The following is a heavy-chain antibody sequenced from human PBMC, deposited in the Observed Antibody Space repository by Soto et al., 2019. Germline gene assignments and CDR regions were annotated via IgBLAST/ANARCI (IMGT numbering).Heavy chain of an antibody. D-gene: IGHD1-7*01. Sequence: VQLQGSGPGLLKPSQTLSLTCTVSGASVNTGDYYCSYIRQPPGQGLEWLGYIFYSGDTYYNPSLKSRATISLHTSRNQFSLTLTSVTDADTALYYCVGTGTTDDFWGQGTLVTVSS. J-gene: IGHJ1*01. CDR2: IFYSGDT. CDR1: GASVNTGDYY. CDR3: VGTGTTDDF. V-gene: IGHV4-30-4*01.